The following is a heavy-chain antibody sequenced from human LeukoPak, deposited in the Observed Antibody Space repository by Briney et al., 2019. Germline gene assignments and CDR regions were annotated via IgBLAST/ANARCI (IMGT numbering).Heavy chain of an antibody. D-gene: IGHD1-26*01. Sequence: GRSLRLSCAVSGFTFSSYGMHWVRQAPGKGLEWVAVIWYDGSNKYYADSVKGRFTISRDNSKNTLYLQMNSLRAEDTAVYYCARDGVGADFDYWGQGTLVTVSS. CDR3: ARDGVGADFDY. CDR1: GFTFSSYG. CDR2: IWYDGSNK. J-gene: IGHJ4*02. V-gene: IGHV3-33*01.